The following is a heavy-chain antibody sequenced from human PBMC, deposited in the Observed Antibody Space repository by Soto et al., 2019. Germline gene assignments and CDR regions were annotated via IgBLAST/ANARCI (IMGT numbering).Heavy chain of an antibody. CDR2: IKQDGSEK. CDR3: ARDSYYYDSSGYQGGY. CDR1: GFTFSSYW. Sequence: GGSLRLSCSASGFTFSSYWMSWVRQAPGKGLEWVANIKQDGSEKYYVDSVKGRLTISRDNAKNSLYLQMNSLRAEDTAVYYCARDSYYYDSSGYQGGYWGQGTLVTVSS. D-gene: IGHD3-22*01. V-gene: IGHV3-7*03. J-gene: IGHJ4*02.